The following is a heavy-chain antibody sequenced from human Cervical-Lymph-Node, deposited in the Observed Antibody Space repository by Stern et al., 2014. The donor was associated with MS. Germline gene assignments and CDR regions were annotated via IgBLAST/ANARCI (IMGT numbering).Heavy chain of an antibody. CDR1: GGTFSNYA. J-gene: IGHJ4*02. V-gene: IGHV1-69*01. D-gene: IGHD3-22*01. Sequence: VQLVESGAEVKKPGSSVTVSCKASGGTFSNYAITWFRQAPGRGLEWMGDTNPLFGTTNYAQKFQGRVTMTAHESTATAYMELSGLRSEDTAVYYCAGDRHSSGFDHWGQGTLVTVPS. CDR2: TNPLFGTT. CDR3: AGDRHSSGFDH.